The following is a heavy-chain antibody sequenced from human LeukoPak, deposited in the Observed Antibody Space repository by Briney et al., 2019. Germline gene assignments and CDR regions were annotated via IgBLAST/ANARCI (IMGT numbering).Heavy chain of an antibody. Sequence: PGGSLRLSCAASGFTFSLYGMHWVRQAPGKGLESVAVISYDTNDKYYADSVKGRFTISRDNSKNTLYLQMNSLRAEDTAVYYCATRIDPEKYFQHWGQGTLVTVSS. CDR2: ISYDTNDK. J-gene: IGHJ1*01. V-gene: IGHV3-30*03. CDR1: GFTFSLYG. D-gene: IGHD1-26*01. CDR3: ATRIDPEKYFQH.